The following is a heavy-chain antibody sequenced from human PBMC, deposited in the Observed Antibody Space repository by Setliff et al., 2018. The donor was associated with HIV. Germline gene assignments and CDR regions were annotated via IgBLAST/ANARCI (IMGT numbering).Heavy chain of an antibody. CDR2: IYPDGSHT. CDR1: ANSFATYW. CDR3: ARPLWNQSSDAFSI. V-gene: IGHV5-51*01. J-gene: IGHJ3*02. D-gene: IGHD1-1*01. Sequence: PGESLKISCQGSANSFATYWIGWVRQMPGKGLEWMGVIYPDGSHTRYSPSFQGQVTISADKSVNTAYLQWSSLKASDTAMYYCARPLWNQSSDAFSIWGQGTMVTVSS.